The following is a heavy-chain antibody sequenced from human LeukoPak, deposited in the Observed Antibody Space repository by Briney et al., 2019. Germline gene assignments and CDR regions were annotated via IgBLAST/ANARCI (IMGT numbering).Heavy chain of an antibody. J-gene: IGHJ4*02. CDR3: ARATLDN. V-gene: IGHV3-53*01. CDR1: GFSVSTNY. CDR2: IYSGGST. Sequence: PGGSLRLSCAASGFSVSTNYISWVRQAPGKGLEWVSVIYSGGSTKYADSVKARFTISRDNSKSTVYLQMNSLRAEDTAVYYCARATLDNWGQGTLVTVSS.